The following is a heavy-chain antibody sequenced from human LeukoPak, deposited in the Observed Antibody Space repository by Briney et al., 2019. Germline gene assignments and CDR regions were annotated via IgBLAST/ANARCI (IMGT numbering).Heavy chain of an antibody. V-gene: IGHV1-46*01. D-gene: IGHD6-6*01. J-gene: IGHJ6*03. CDR3: ARGRYSSSSYYMDV. CDR2: INPSGGST. CDR1: GYTFTSNY. Sequence: ASVKVSCKAFGYTFTSNYIHWVRQAPGQGLEWMGIINPSGGSTRNAQKLQGRVTMTRDMSTSTVYMELSSLRSDDTAVYYCARGRYSSSSYYMDVWGKGTTVTVSS.